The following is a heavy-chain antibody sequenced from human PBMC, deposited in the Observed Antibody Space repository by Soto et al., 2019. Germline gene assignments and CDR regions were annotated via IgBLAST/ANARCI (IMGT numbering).Heavy chain of an antibody. V-gene: IGHV4-30-2*01. J-gene: IGHJ5*02. CDR1: GVSISSGGYS. D-gene: IGHD6-13*01. Sequence: SETLSLTCAVSGVSISSGGYSWRWIRPPPGKGLEWIAYIYHSGSTYYNPSLKSRVTMSVDRSKNQFFLKLSSETAADTAVYYCSRHSASSSSWHMFDLWGQGTRVTVSS. CDR2: IYHSGST. CDR3: SRHSASSSSWHMFDL.